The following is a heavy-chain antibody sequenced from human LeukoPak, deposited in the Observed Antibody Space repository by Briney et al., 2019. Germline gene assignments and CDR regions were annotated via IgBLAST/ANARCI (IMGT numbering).Heavy chain of an antibody. CDR2: IIPIFGTA. CDR3: TTRACHAGGCSSSFYYYYGLHF. CDR1: GNSISNYA. D-gene: IGHD3-16*01. Sequence: ASVNVSCTASGNSISNYAVSWVRQAPGQGFEWMGGIIPIFGTADYAQKFQGRVTITADQSTSTTYMALNSLKSEDTATYYCTTRACHAGGCSSSFYYYYGLHFWGQGTTVSVSS. J-gene: IGHJ6*02. V-gene: IGHV1-69*13.